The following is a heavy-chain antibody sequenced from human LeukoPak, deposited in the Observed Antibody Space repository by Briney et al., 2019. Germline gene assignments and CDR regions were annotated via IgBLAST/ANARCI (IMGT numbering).Heavy chain of an antibody. Sequence: GGSLRLSCAASGFTVSSNYMSWVRQAPGKGLEWVSVIYSGGSTYYADSVKGRFTISRDNSKNTLYLQMNSLRAEDTAVYYCAKEVGGGLTGTTRAPFDHWGQGTRVTVSS. CDR2: IYSGGST. V-gene: IGHV3-53*01. J-gene: IGHJ4*02. CDR3: AKEVGGGLTGTTRAPFDH. CDR1: GFTVSSNY. D-gene: IGHD1-7*01.